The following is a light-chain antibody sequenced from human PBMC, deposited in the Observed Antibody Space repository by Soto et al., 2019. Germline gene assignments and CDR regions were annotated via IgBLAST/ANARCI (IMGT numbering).Light chain of an antibody. J-gene: IGKJ1*01. Sequence: EIVLTQSPGTLSLSPGETATLDCRASQTISNIFLAWYQHKPGQATKVLIYGASRRATGVPYRFSGSGSGTDFTLTISRLEPEACAVYYCQQYESSWTFGQGTKVEMK. V-gene: IGKV3-20*01. CDR3: QQYESSWT. CDR1: QTISNIF. CDR2: GAS.